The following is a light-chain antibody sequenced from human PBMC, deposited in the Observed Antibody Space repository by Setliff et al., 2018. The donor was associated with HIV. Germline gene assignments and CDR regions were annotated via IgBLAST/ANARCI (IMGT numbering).Light chain of an antibody. V-gene: IGLV2-11*01. CDR2: NVI. CDR1: NSDVGGYNY. Sequence: QSALTQPRSVSGSPGQSVTISCTGSNSDVGGYNYVSWYQQHSGKAPKLIIYNVIKRPSGVPDRFSGSKSGNTASLTISGLQAEDEADYDCCSYTSTSTTVFGNGTKVTVL. CDR3: CSYTSTSTTV. J-gene: IGLJ1*01.